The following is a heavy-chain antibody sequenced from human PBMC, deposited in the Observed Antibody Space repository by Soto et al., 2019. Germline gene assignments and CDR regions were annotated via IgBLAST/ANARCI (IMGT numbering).Heavy chain of an antibody. V-gene: IGHV3-66*01. CDR2: ISNRGDT. J-gene: IGHJ3*02. D-gene: IGHD2-15*01. CDR1: EFIVSGSR. Sequence: PGGSHRNSFTAAEFIVSGSRRNCVRQAPGKGLEWVSVISNRGDTHYADSVRGRFSLSRDISDNTLHLQMNNLRVEDTAVYYCAREPRYCRGGSCSITGDAYDIWGQGTMVTVSS. CDR3: AREPRYCRGGSCSITGDAYDI.